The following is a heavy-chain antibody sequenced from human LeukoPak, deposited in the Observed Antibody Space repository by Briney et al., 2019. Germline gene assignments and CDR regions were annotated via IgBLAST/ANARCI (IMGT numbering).Heavy chain of an antibody. CDR1: GFTFDDYA. V-gene: IGHV3-9*01. Sequence: GRSLRLSCAASGFTFDDYAMHWVRQPPGKGLEWVSGVSWNSGSIGYADSVKGRFTISRDNAKNSLYLQMNSLRAEDTALYYCAKTPSAWELRGGYFDYWGQGTLVTVSS. D-gene: IGHD1-26*01. CDR2: VSWNSGSI. CDR3: AKTPSAWELRGGYFDY. J-gene: IGHJ4*02.